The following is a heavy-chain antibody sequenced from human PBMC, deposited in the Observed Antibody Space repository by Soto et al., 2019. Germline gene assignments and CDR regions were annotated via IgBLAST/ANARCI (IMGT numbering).Heavy chain of an antibody. CDR1: GDSISSYY. V-gene: IGHV4-59*01. CDR3: ARTYDGSGPNSGGYGFDI. D-gene: IGHD3-22*01. Sequence: QVQLQESGPGLLRPSETLSLSCSVSGDSISSYYWSWIRQPPGKGLEWIAYIYYTGHTSYNPSLKSRASISLDTSKNQFSLKLSSVTAADTAVYYCARTYDGSGPNSGGYGFDIWGQGTMVTVSS. CDR2: IYYTGHT. J-gene: IGHJ3*02.